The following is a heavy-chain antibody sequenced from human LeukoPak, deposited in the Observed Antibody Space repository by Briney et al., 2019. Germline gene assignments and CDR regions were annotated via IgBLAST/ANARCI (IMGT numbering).Heavy chain of an antibody. D-gene: IGHD3-3*01. CDR3: ARDGVQNWFDP. CDR2: IYYSGST. J-gene: IGHJ5*02. CDR1: GYSISTGYY. V-gene: IGHV4-61*01. Sequence: SETLSLTCTVSGYSISTGYYWSWIRPPPGKGLEWIGYIYYSGSTNYNPSLKSRVTISVDTSKNQFSLKLSSVTAADTAVYYCARDGVQNWFDPWGQGTLVTVSS.